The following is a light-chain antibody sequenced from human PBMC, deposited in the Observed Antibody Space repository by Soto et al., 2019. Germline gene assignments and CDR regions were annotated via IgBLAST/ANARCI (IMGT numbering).Light chain of an antibody. J-gene: IGKJ2*01. CDR1: QSISSW. Sequence: DIQITQSPSTLSASVGDRVTISCRASQSISSWLAWYQQKPGKAPKLLIYKASSLESGVPSRFSGSGSGTEFTLTISSLQPDDFATYYCQQYNIYSTFGQGTKLEIK. CDR3: QQYNIYST. CDR2: KAS. V-gene: IGKV1-5*03.